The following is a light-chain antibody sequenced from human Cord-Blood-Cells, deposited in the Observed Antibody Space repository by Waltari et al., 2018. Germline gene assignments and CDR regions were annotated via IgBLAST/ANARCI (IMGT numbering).Light chain of an antibody. V-gene: IGLV3-1*01. CDR2: QDS. CDR1: KLGDKY. J-gene: IGLJ3*02. Sequence: SYEPTQPPSVSVSPGQTASITCSGDKLGDKYACWYQQKPGQSPVLVIYQDSKRPSGIPERFSGSNSGNTATLTIGGTQAMDEADYYCQAWDSSTAWVFGGGTKLTVL. CDR3: QAWDSSTAWV.